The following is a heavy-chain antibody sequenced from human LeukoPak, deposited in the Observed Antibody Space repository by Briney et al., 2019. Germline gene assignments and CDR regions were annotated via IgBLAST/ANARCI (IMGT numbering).Heavy chain of an antibody. J-gene: IGHJ4*02. Sequence: RASVKVSCKASGGTFSSYAISWVRQAPGQGLEWMGGIIPIFGTANYAQKFQGRVTITADESTSRAYMELSSLRSEDTAVYYCAREYSSSWYYFVYWGQGTLVTVSP. D-gene: IGHD6-13*01. CDR2: IIPIFGTA. V-gene: IGHV1-69*01. CDR3: AREYSSSWYYFVY. CDR1: GGTFSSYA.